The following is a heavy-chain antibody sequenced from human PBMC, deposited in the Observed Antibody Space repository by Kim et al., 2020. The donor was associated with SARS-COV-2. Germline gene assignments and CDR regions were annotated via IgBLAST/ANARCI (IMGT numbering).Heavy chain of an antibody. D-gene: IGHD2-15*01. J-gene: IGHJ4*02. CDR3: ARGLRLVGAAPFDY. Sequence: AQKFQGRVTMTRDTSTSTVYMELSSLRSEDTAVYYCARGLRLVGAAPFDYWGQGTLVTVSS. V-gene: IGHV1-46*01.